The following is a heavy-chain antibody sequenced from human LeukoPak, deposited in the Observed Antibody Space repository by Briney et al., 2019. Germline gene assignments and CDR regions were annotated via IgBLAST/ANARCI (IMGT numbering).Heavy chain of an antibody. J-gene: IGHJ4*02. CDR1: GYTFSMYN. CDR3: ARENSYGIIDY. Sequence: ASVKVSCKASGYTFSMYNMRWVRQAPGQGLEWMGWISAYNGNTNYAQKLQGRVTMTTDTSTSTAYMELRSLRSDDTAVYYCARENSYGIIDYWGQGTLVTVSS. D-gene: IGHD5-18*01. CDR2: ISAYNGNT. V-gene: IGHV1-18*04.